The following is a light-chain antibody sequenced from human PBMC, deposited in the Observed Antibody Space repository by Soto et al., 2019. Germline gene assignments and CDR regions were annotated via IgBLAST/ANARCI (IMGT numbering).Light chain of an antibody. CDR2: ETS. CDR3: LQHNAYPYT. CDR1: QDISRF. V-gene: IGKV1-17*03. Sequence: DVQMTQSPSAMSASVGDRVTIACRASQDISRFVAWFQHKPGRAPERLIYETSNLQPGVPSRFSGSGSGTEFTLAIRDLQPEDFATYYCLQHNAYPYTFGQGTKLEIK. J-gene: IGKJ2*01.